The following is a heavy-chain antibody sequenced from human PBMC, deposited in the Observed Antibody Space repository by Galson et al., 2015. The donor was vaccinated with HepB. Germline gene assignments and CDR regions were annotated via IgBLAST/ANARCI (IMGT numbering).Heavy chain of an antibody. CDR1: GFTFSSYA. V-gene: IGHV3-23*01. D-gene: IGHD3-22*01. J-gene: IGHJ5*02. CDR2: ISGSGGST. Sequence: SLRLSCADSGFTFSSYAMSWVRQAPGKGLEWVSVISGSGGSTYYADSVKGRFTISRDNSKNTLYLQMNSLRAEDTAIYYCAKEEVLTVMVTTIPWGQGTLVTVSS. CDR3: AKEEVLTVMVTTIP.